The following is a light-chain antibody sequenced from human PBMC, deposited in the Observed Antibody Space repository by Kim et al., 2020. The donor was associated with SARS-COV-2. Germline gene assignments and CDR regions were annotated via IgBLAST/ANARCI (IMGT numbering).Light chain of an antibody. J-gene: IGKJ2*01. CDR2: AAS. V-gene: IGKV1-9*01. CDR3: QQLNSYPPYT. CDR1: QGISSY. Sequence: DIQLTQSPSFLSASVGDRVTITCRASQGISSYLAWYQQKPGKAPKLLIYAASTLQSGVPSRFIGSGSGTEFTLTISSLQPEDFATYYCQQLNSYPPYTFGQGTKLEI.